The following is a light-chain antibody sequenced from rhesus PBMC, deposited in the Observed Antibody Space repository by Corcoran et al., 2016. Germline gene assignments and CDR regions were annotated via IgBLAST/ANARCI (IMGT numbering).Light chain of an antibody. CDR2: LVS. J-gene: IGKJ4*01. CDR3: MQTLQTPPT. CDR1: QSLLDSDGYTH. V-gene: IGKV2-78*01. Sequence: DIVMTQTPLSLPVTPGEPASISCRSSQSLLDSDGYTHLHWYLQKPGQSPQLRIYLVSKRASGVPDRVSGGGSGTDFTLKISRVEAEGVGVYYCMQTLQTPPTFGGGTKVEIK.